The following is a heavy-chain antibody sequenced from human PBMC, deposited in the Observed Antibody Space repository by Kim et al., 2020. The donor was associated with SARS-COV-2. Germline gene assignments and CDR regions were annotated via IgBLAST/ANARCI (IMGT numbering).Heavy chain of an antibody. CDR3: ARDLGYYDYVWGSYRNDALDI. CDR2: ISSSSSYI. V-gene: IGHV3-21*01. D-gene: IGHD3-16*02. CDR1: GFTFSSYS. Sequence: GGSLRLSCAASGFTFSSYSMNWVRQAPGKGLEWVSSISSSSSYIYYADSVKGRFTISRDNAKNSLYLQMNSLRAEDTAVYYCARDLGYYDYVWGSYRNDALDICGQGTMVTVSS. J-gene: IGHJ3*02.